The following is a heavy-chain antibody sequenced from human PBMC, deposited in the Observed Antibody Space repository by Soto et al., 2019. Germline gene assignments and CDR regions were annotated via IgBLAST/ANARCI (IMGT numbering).Heavy chain of an antibody. Sequence: SETLSLTCAVYGGSFSGYSWTWIRQPPGTGLEWIGEINHSGSTNYNPSLKSRVTISVDTSKNQFSLKLTSVTAADTAVYYCARHISPRSYSSSCDYWGQGTLVTVSS. V-gene: IGHV4-34*01. CDR2: INHSGST. CDR3: ARHISPRSYSSSCDY. D-gene: IGHD6-13*01. CDR1: GGSFSGYS. J-gene: IGHJ4*02.